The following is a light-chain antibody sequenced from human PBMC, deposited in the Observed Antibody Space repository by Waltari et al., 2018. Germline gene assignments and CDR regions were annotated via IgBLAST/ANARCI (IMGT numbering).Light chain of an antibody. V-gene: IGLV2-23*02. CDR1: SSAVGGYDL. CDR3: CSYLERTV. CDR2: AVT. J-gene: IGLJ2*01. Sequence: QSALTQPASVSGSPGQSITISCAGPSSAVGGYDLVSWYQHHPAKAPKLLIYAVTKRPSGVSNRFSGSKSGNTASLTISGLQAEDEATYYCCSYLERTVFGGGTKLTVL.